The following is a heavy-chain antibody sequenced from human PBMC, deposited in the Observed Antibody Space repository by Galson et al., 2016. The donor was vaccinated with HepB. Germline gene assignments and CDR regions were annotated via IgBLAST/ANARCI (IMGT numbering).Heavy chain of an antibody. J-gene: IGHJ4*02. Sequence: PALVKPTQTLTLTCTFSGFSLSTSGVSVGWIRQPPGKALEWLALIYWNDDKHYSPSLKSRLTITKDTSKKQVVLTITNMGPVDTATYYCAHRYFYYTAGPLHWGQGTLVSVSS. CDR3: AHRYFYYTAGPLH. CDR1: GFSLSTSGVS. D-gene: IGHD3-3*01. V-gene: IGHV2-5*01. CDR2: IYWNDDK.